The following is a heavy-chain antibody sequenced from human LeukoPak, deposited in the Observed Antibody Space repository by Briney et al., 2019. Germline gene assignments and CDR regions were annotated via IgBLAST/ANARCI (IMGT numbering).Heavy chain of an antibody. J-gene: IGHJ3*02. CDR1: GFTVSSNY. V-gene: IGHV3-53*01. CDR3: ARRKVGCSSTSCHTDDAFDI. Sequence: SGGSLRLSCAASGFTVSSNYMSWVRQAPGKGLEWVSVIYSGGSTYYADSVKGRFTICRDNSKNTLYLQMNSLRAEDTAAYYCARRKVGCSSTSCHTDDAFDIWGQGTMVTVSS. D-gene: IGHD2-2*02. CDR2: IYSGGST.